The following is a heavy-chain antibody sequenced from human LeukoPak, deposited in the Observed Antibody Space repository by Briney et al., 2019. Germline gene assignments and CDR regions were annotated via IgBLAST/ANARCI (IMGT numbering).Heavy chain of an antibody. CDR3: ARDQRYGSGNVDY. Sequence: GGSLRLSCAASGFTCSSYAMHWVRQAPGKGLEGVAVISYDGSNKYYADSVKGRFTISRDNSKNTLYLQMNSLRAEDTAVYYCARDQRYGSGNVDYWGQGTLVTVSS. CDR1: GFTCSSYA. D-gene: IGHD3-10*01. V-gene: IGHV3-30-3*01. CDR2: ISYDGSNK. J-gene: IGHJ4*02.